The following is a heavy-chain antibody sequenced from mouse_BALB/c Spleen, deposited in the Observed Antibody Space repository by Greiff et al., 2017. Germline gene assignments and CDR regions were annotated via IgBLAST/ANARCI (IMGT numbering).Heavy chain of an antibody. J-gene: IGHJ4*01. D-gene: IGHD1-2*01. V-gene: IGHV8-12*01. CDR3: ARRRGSHYYGYYYAMDY. CDR1: GFSLSTSGMG. Sequence: QVQLKESGPGILQPSQTLSLTCSFSGFSLSTSGMGVSWIRQPSGKGLEWLAHIYWDDDKRYNPSLKSRLTISKDTSRNQVFLKITSVDTADTATYFCARRRGSHYYGYYYAMDYWGQGTSVTVSS. CDR2: IYWDDDK.